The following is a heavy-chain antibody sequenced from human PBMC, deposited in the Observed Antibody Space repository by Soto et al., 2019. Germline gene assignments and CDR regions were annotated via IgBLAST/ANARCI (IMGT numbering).Heavy chain of an antibody. CDR2: ISYDGSNK. D-gene: IGHD5-18*01. CDR3: ARDRGYSYGVSGMDV. Sequence: GGSLRLSCAASGFAFSIYAMHLVRQSPGKGLEWVAVISYDGSNKYYADSVKGRFTISRDNSKNTLYLQMNSLRAEDTAVYYCARDRGYSYGVSGMDVWGQGTTFTVSS. V-gene: IGHV3-30-3*01. J-gene: IGHJ6*02. CDR1: GFAFSIYA.